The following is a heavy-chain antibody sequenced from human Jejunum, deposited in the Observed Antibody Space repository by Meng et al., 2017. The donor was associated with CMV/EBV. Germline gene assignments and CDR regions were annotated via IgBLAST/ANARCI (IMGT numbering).Heavy chain of an antibody. CDR3: VKGGHLGDY. CDR2: IRYDGSNQ. V-gene: IGHV3-30*02. Sequence: SCTASGFTFRTYAMHWVRQAPGRGLEWVAFIRYDGSNQYYGDSVKGRFTISRDNAKNTLYLQMNTLRAEDTAVYYCVKGGHLGDYWGQGTLVTVSS. CDR1: GFTFRTYA. J-gene: IGHJ4*02. D-gene: IGHD3-10*01.